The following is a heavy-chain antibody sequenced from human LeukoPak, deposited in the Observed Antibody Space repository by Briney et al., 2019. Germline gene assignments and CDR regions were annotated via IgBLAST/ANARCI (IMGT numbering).Heavy chain of an antibody. Sequence: ASVKLCCTAAGSTFTSYDINWVRQATGQGLEWMGWMNPNSGNTGSAQKFQGRGTITRYTSISTAYMEVSSRRSGDTAVYYCARSSYDFWSGYYPGGQGTLVTVP. J-gene: IGHJ4*02. V-gene: IGHV1-8*03. D-gene: IGHD3-3*01. CDR1: GSTFTSYD. CDR3: ARSSYDFWSGYYP. CDR2: MNPNSGNT.